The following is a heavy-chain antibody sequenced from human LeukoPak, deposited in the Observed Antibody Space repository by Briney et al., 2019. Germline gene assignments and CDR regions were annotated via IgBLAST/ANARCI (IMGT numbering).Heavy chain of an antibody. V-gene: IGHV1-2*02. CDR2: INPETGAT. J-gene: IGHJ4*02. D-gene: IGHD3-10*01. CDR1: GYPFIGYY. Sequence: SVKVSCKASGYPFIGYYMHWVRQGPGQGLEWLGWINPETGATKYAQRFEGRVTLTRDTSVTTAHMELSGLRSDDSAVYYCARENLNYYGSGSYLYWGQGSQVTVSS. CDR3: ARENLNYYGSGSYLY.